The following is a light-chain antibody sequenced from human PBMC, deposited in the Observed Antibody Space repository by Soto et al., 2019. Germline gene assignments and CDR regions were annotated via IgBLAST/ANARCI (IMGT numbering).Light chain of an antibody. CDR3: QHYAMSPPFT. Sequence: EIVLTQSPGTLSLSPGERATLSCGASQSVSSSYLGWYQQKPGQAPRLLIYDASSRATGVPDRFSGGGSGTDFTLTISRLEPEDFAVYYCQHYAMSPPFTFGPGTKVEIK. J-gene: IGKJ3*01. V-gene: IGKV3-20*01. CDR2: DAS. CDR1: QSVSSSY.